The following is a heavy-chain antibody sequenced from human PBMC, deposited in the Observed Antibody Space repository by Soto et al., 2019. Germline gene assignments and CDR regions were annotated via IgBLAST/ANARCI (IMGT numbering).Heavy chain of an antibody. D-gene: IGHD4-17*01. Sequence: QVQLQESGPGLVKPSQTLSLTCTVSGGSISSGGYYWSWIRQHPGKGLEWIGYIHYSGSTYYNPSLKSRVTILVDTSKNQFSLKLSSVTAADTAVHYCARLDYGDRQHYVDYWGQGTLVTVSS. CDR3: ARLDYGDRQHYVDY. CDR1: GGSISSGGYY. CDR2: IHYSGST. J-gene: IGHJ4*02. V-gene: IGHV4-31*03.